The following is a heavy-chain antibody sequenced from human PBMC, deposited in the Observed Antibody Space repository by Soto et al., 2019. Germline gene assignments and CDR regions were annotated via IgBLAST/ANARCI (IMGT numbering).Heavy chain of an antibody. J-gene: IGHJ4*02. CDR1: GFTFSSYG. CDR2: ISYDGSNK. Sequence: QVQLVESGGGVVHPGSSLRLSCAASGFTFSSYGMHWVRQAPGKGLEWVAVISYDGSNKYYADSVKGRFTISRDNSKNTLYLQMNSLRAEDTAVYYCAKETDSGPLDYWGQGTLVTVSS. CDR3: AKETDSGPLDY. V-gene: IGHV3-30*18.